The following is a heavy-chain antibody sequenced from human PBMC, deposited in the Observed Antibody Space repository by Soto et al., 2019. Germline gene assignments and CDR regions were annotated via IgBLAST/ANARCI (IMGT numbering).Heavy chain of an antibody. CDR2: ISSSSSYT. J-gene: IGHJ6*02. CDR3: ARQRGSQEPYSNYAMDV. V-gene: IGHV3-11*06. Sequence: QVQLVESGGGLVKPGGSLRLSCAASGFTFSDYYMSWIRQAPGKGLEWVSYISSSSSYTNYADSVKGRFTISRDNAKNSLYLQMNSLRAEDTAVYYCARQRGSQEPYSNYAMDVWGQGTTVTVSS. D-gene: IGHD4-4*01. CDR1: GFTFSDYY.